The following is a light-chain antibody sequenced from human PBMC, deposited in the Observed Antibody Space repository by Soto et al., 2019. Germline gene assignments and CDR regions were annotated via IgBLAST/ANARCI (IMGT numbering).Light chain of an antibody. V-gene: IGKV3-15*01. Sequence: EIVMTQSPDTLSVSPGETATLSCRASQSVNSNLAWYQQQPGQAPRLLISDASTRAAGLPARFSGSGSGTEFTLTISSLQSEDFAVYFCQQSNSWPKKFGQGTKVEIK. CDR2: DAS. CDR3: QQSNSWPKK. CDR1: QSVNSN. J-gene: IGKJ1*01.